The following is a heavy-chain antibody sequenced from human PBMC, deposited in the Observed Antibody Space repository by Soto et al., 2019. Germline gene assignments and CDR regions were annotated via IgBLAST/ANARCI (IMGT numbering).Heavy chain of an antibody. V-gene: IGHV4-30-4*01. Sequence: QVQLQESGPGLVKPSQTLSLTCTVSGGSISSGDYYWSWIRQPPGKGLEWIGYIYYSGSTYYNPSLKSRVTISVATSKNQISLKLSSVTAADTAGYYCAIYCSGGSCYFDYWGQGTLVTVSS. CDR2: IYYSGST. CDR3: AIYCSGGSCYFDY. J-gene: IGHJ4*02. CDR1: GGSISSGDYY. D-gene: IGHD2-15*01.